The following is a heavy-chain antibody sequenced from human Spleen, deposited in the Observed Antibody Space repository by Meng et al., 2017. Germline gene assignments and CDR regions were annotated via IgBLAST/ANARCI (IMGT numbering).Heavy chain of an antibody. D-gene: IGHD4-11*01. Sequence: GGSLRLSCAASGFTFSDYYMSWIRQAPGKGLEWVSSISSSSSYIYYADSVKGRFTISRDNAKNSLYLQMNSLRAEDTAVYYCARVEYRIDAFDIWGQGTMVTVSS. V-gene: IGHV3-11*06. CDR1: GFTFSDYY. CDR3: ARVEYRIDAFDI. CDR2: ISSSSSYI. J-gene: IGHJ3*02.